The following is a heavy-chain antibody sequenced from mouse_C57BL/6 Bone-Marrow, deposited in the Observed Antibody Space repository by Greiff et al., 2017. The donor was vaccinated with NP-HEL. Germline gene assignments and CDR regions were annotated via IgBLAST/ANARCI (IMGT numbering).Heavy chain of an antibody. CDR1: GFTFSDYG. J-gene: IGHJ3*01. Sequence: EVMLVESGGGLVKPGGSLKLSCAASGFTFSDYGMHWVRQAPEKGLEWVAYISSGSSTIYYADTVKGRFTISRDNAKNTLFLQLTSLRSEDTAMYYCARKSHYYGSSGFAYWGQGTLVTVSA. V-gene: IGHV5-17*01. D-gene: IGHD1-1*01. CDR3: ARKSHYYGSSGFAY. CDR2: ISSGSSTI.